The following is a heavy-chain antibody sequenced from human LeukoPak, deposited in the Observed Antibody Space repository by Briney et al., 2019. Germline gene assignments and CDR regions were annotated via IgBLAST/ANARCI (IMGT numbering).Heavy chain of an antibody. Sequence: GASVKVSCKASGYTFTSYGISWVRQAPGQGLEWMGWISAYNGNTNYAQKLQGRVTMTTDTSTSTAYMELRSLRSDDTAVYYCARDRYYDFWSGYQTSPYYFDYWGQGTLVTVSS. CDR3: ARDRYYDFWSGYQTSPYYFDY. D-gene: IGHD3-3*01. CDR1: GYTFTSYG. V-gene: IGHV1-18*01. CDR2: ISAYNGNT. J-gene: IGHJ4*02.